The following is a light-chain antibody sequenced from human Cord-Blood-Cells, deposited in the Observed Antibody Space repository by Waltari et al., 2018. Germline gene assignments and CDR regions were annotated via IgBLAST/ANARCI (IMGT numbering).Light chain of an antibody. Sequence: QSVLTQPPSVSGAPGQRVTTSCTGSSSNIGARYDVSWYRQLPGTAPKLLIYGNSNRPSGVPDRFSGSKSGTSASLAITGLQAEDEADYYCQSYDSSLSGSWVFGGGTKLTVL. CDR1: SSNIGARYD. V-gene: IGLV1-40*01. CDR3: QSYDSSLSGSWV. J-gene: IGLJ3*02. CDR2: GNS.